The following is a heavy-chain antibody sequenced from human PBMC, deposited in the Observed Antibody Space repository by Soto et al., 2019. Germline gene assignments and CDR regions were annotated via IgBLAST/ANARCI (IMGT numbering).Heavy chain of an antibody. J-gene: IGHJ5*02. Sequence: GSLSLSCAASGFTFISYSMNWVRQAPGKGLEWVSYISSSSSTIYYADSVKGRFTISRDNAKNSLYLQMNSLRDEDTAVYYCARAPYYDFWSGGNWFDPWGQGTLVTVSS. CDR1: GFTFISYS. V-gene: IGHV3-48*02. CDR2: ISSSSSTI. D-gene: IGHD3-3*01. CDR3: ARAPYYDFWSGGNWFDP.